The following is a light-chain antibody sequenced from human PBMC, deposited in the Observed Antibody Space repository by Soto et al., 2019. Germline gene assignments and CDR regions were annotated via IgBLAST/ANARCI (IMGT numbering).Light chain of an antibody. V-gene: IGKV4-1*01. CDR1: QSVLYSSNNKNY. CDR2: WAS. Sequence: DIVMTQSPDSLAVSLGERATINCKSSQSVLYSSNNKNYLAWYQQKPGQPPRLLISWASTRESGVPDRFSGSGSGTDFTLSSRTLHAEYVAVYYCQQYYSTPQTFAQVTKVAIK. J-gene: IGKJ1*01. CDR3: QQYYSTPQT.